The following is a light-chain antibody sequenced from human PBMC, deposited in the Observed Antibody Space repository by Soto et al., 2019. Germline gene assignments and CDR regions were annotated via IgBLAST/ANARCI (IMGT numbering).Light chain of an antibody. V-gene: IGKV3-11*01. Sequence: EIVLTQSPATLSLSPGERATLSCRASQSVSSSLAWYQQKPGQAPWLLIFDASTRATGIPARFSGSGSGTDFTLTISSREPEDFAVYYCQQRSNWPPLAFGGGTKVEIK. J-gene: IGKJ4*01. CDR2: DAS. CDR1: QSVSSS. CDR3: QQRSNWPPLA.